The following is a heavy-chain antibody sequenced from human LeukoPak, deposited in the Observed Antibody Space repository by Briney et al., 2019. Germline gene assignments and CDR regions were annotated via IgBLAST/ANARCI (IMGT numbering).Heavy chain of an antibody. CDR3: ARDHYGSGSYKSYFDS. V-gene: IGHV4-4*07. Sequence: PSETLSLTCTVSGGSITSYYWSWLRQPAGKGLEWIGRMYTSGSTKYNPSLKSRVVISLDNSKNQFSLKVTSVTAADTAVYYCARDHYGSGSYKSYFDSWGQGTQVTVSS. CDR1: GGSITSYY. D-gene: IGHD3-10*01. J-gene: IGHJ4*02. CDR2: MYTSGST.